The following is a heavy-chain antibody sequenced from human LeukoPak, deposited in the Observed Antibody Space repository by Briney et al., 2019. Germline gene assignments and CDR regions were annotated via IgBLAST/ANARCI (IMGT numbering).Heavy chain of an antibody. D-gene: IGHD1-26*01. V-gene: IGHV3-7*01. J-gene: IGHJ6*03. CDR3: ARDVRNRVGLNYYHQYMDV. Sequence: PGGSLRLSCAASRTTFIHYWMGWVRQAPGKGLEWVANINQDGSEKYYVDSVKGRFIISRDNAENSVYLHMNSLRADDTAVYYCARDVRNRVGLNYYHQYMDVWGKGTTVTVSS. CDR2: INQDGSEK. CDR1: RTTFIHYW.